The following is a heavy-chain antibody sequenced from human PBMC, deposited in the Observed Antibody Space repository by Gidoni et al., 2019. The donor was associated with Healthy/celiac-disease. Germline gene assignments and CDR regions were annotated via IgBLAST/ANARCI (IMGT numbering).Heavy chain of an antibody. CDR3: AVGLLWFGELSGWFDP. V-gene: IGHV4-39*01. D-gene: IGHD3-10*01. J-gene: IGHJ5*02. CDR1: GGPISSSSYY. Sequence: QLQLQESGPGLVKPSETLSLTCTVHGGPISSSSYYWGWIRQPPGKGLEWIGSIYYSGSTYYNPSLKSRVTISVDTSKNQFSLKLSSVTAADTAVYYCAVGLLWFGELSGWFDPWGQGTLVTVSS. CDR2: IYYSGST.